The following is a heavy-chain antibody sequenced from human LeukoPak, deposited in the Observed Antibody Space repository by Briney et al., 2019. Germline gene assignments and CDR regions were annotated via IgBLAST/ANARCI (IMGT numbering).Heavy chain of an antibody. J-gene: IGHJ4*02. V-gene: IGHV3-11*06. Sequence: PGGSLRLSCAASGFTFSDYYTSWIRQAPGKGLEWVAYISGSSRYTEYADSVKGRFTISRDNAKKSLYLQMSSLRAEDTAVYYCARGKDSPGYWGQGTLVTVSS. CDR1: GFTFSDYY. CDR2: ISGSSRYT. CDR3: ARGKDSPGY. D-gene: IGHD3/OR15-3a*01.